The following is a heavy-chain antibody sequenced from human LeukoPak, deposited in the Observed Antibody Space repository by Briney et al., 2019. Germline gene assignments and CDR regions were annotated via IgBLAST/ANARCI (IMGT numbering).Heavy chain of an antibody. Sequence: PSQTLSLTCTVSGVSISSGGYYWSWLRQHPGKGLEWIGYIYYSRSTYYNPSLKSLVTISVDTSKNQFSLKLSSVTAADTAVYYCARDGPRYCTNGVCYPFGYWGQGTLVTVSS. J-gene: IGHJ4*02. V-gene: IGHV4-31*01. CDR3: ARDGPRYCTNGVCYPFGY. CDR1: GVSISSGGYY. CDR2: IYYSRST. D-gene: IGHD2-8*01.